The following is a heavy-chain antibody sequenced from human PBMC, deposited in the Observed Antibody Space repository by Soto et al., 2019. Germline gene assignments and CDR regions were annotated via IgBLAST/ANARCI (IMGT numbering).Heavy chain of an antibody. CDR1: GYSFTSYY. J-gene: IGHJ4*02. V-gene: IGHV1-46*01. Sequence: ASVKVSCTASGYSFTSYYMHWVRQAPGQGLEWMGIINPSGVSTIDAQKFQGRVTMTRDTSTSTVYMELSSLRSEDTAVYYCARVYCSGGSCYGIDYWGQGTLVTVSS. CDR2: INPSGVST. CDR3: ARVYCSGGSCYGIDY. D-gene: IGHD2-15*01.